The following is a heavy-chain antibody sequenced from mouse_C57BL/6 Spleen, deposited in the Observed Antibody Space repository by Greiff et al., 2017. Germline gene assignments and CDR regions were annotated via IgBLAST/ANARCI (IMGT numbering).Heavy chain of an antibody. CDR1: GYAFSSSW. CDR2: IYPGDGDT. D-gene: IGHD5-1*01. J-gene: IGHJ4*01. Sequence: QVQLQQSGPELVKPGASVTISCKASGYAFSSSWMNWVKQRPGKGLGWIGRIYPGDGDTNYNGKFKGKATLTADKSSSTAYMQLSSLTSEDSAVYFCARSSNYYAMDYWGQGTSVTVSS. V-gene: IGHV1-82*01. CDR3: ARSSNYYAMDY.